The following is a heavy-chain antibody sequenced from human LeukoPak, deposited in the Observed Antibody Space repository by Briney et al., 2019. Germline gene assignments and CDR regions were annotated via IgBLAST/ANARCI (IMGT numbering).Heavy chain of an antibody. V-gene: IGHV3-15*01. Sequence: PGGSLRLSCAASGFTFSNAWMSSVRHAPRQGLEWVGRIKSKTDGGTTDYAAPVKGRFTISRDDSKNTLYLQMNSLKTEDTAVYYCTTDLEYKTSYFDYWGQGTLVTVSS. CDR1: GFTFSNAW. D-gene: IGHD2/OR15-2a*01. CDR2: IKSKTDGGTT. J-gene: IGHJ4*02. CDR3: TTDLEYKTSYFDY.